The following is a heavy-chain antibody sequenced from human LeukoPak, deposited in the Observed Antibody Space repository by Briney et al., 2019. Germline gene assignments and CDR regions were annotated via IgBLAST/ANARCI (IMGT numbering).Heavy chain of an antibody. V-gene: IGHV4-39*01. CDR1: GGSISSSSYY. CDR2: IYYSGST. CDR3: SRQPVIGYCSITSGYLGAVDI. Sequence: KPSETLSLTCTVSGGSISSSSYYWGWIRQPPGKGLEWIGSIYYSGSTYYNPSLKSRVTISVDTSKNQFSLKLSSVTAAATAVYYGSRQPVIGYCSITSGYLGAVDIWGQGTMVTVSS. J-gene: IGHJ3*02. D-gene: IGHD2-2*01.